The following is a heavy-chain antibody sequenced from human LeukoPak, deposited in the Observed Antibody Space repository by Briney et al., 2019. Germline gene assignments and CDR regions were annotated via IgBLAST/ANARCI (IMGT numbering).Heavy chain of an antibody. CDR3: AKESPGFDP. CDR2: ISSSSSTI. Sequence: PGGSLRLSCAASGFTFSNYNMNWVRQAPGKGLEWVSFISSSSSTIYYADSVKGRFTISRDNAKNSLYLQINSLRAEDTAVYYCAKESPGFDPWGQGTLVTVSS. J-gene: IGHJ5*02. V-gene: IGHV3-48*04. CDR1: GFTFSNYN.